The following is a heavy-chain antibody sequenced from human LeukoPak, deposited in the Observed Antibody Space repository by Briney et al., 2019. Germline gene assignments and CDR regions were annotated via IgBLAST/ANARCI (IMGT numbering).Heavy chain of an antibody. CDR2: INWNGGST. J-gene: IGHJ4*02. Sequence: GGSLRLSCAASGSTFDDYGMSWVRQAPGKGLEWVSGINWNGGSTGYADSVKGRFTISRDNAKNSLYLQMNSLRAEDTALYYCARCTWGDYLAYFDYWGQGTLVTVSS. CDR1: GSTFDDYG. V-gene: IGHV3-20*04. CDR3: ARCTWGDYLAYFDY. D-gene: IGHD4-17*01.